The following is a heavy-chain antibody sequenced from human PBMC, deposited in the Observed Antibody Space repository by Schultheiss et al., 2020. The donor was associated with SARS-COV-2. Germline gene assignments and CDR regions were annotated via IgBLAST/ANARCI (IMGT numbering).Heavy chain of an antibody. Sequence: ASVKVSCKASGYTFTGYYMHWVRQAPGQGLEWMGWISAYNGNTNYAQKLQGRVTMTRNTSISTAYMELSSLRSEDTAVYYCARDHELETDPSRVFDIWGQGTMVTVSS. CDR1: GYTFTGYY. V-gene: IGHV1-2*02. D-gene: IGHD1-1*01. CDR3: ARDHELETDPSRVFDI. J-gene: IGHJ3*02. CDR2: ISAYNGNT.